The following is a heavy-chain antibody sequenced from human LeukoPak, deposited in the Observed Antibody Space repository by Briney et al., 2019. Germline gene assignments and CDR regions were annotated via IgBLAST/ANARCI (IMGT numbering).Heavy chain of an antibody. CDR3: ARGRVVAHSYGAFDI. CDR1: GYTFTSYY. Sequence: ASVKVSRKASGYTFTSYYMHWVRQAPGQGLEGMGIINPSGGSTSYAQKFQGRVTMTRDTSTSTVYMELSSLRSEDTAVYYCARGRVVAHSYGAFDIWGQGTMVTVSS. CDR2: INPSGGST. J-gene: IGHJ3*02. V-gene: IGHV1-46*01. D-gene: IGHD2-15*01.